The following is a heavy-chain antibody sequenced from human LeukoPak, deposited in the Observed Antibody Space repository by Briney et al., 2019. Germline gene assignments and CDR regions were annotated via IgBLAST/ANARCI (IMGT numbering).Heavy chain of an antibody. Sequence: ASAKVSCKASGYTFTGYYMHWVRQAPGQGLEWMGWINPNSGGTDYAQKFQGRVTMTRDTSISTAYMELSRLRSDDTAVYYCARDLELGWFDPWGQGTLVTVSS. D-gene: IGHD6-6*01. CDR3: ARDLELGWFDP. J-gene: IGHJ5*02. V-gene: IGHV1-2*02. CDR2: INPNSGGT. CDR1: GYTFTGYY.